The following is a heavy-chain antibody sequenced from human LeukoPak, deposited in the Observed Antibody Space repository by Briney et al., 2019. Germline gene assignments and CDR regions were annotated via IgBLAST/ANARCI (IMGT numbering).Heavy chain of an antibody. J-gene: IGHJ5*02. CDR1: GFTFSSYW. V-gene: IGHV3-7*01. CDR2: IKEDGSET. Sequence: PGGSLRLSCAASGFTFSSYWMNWVRQAPGKGLEWVANIKEDGSETYYVASVKGRFTISRDNAKNSVFLQMNSLRVEDTAVYYCVGDIDLWGQGTLVTVSS. CDR3: VGDIDL.